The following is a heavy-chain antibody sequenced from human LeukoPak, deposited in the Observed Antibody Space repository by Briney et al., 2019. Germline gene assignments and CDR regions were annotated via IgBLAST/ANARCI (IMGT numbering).Heavy chain of an antibody. D-gene: IGHD2-2*01. V-gene: IGHV1-18*01. J-gene: IGHJ5*02. CDR3: ARGYCSSTSCYRVWWFDP. Sequence: VASVKVSCKASGYTFTSYGISWVRQAPGQGLEWMGWISAYNGNTNYAQKFQGRVTMTRDTSISTAYMELSRLRSDDTAVYYCARGYCSSTSCYRVWWFDPWGQGTLVTVSS. CDR2: ISAYNGNT. CDR1: GYTFTSYG.